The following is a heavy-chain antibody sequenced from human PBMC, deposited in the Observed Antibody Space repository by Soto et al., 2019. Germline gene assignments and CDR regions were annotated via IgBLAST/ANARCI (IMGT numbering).Heavy chain of an antibody. CDR2: IYYSGST. D-gene: IGHD1-26*01. J-gene: IGHJ6*02. Sequence: PSETLSLTCTVSGGSISSSSYYWGWIRQPPGKGLEWIGSIYYSGSTYYNPSLKSRVTISVDTSKNQFSLKLSSVTAADTAVYYCARLVGAMGYHYYGMDVWGQGTTVTVSS. CDR3: ARLVGAMGYHYYGMDV. CDR1: GGSISSSSYY. V-gene: IGHV4-39*01.